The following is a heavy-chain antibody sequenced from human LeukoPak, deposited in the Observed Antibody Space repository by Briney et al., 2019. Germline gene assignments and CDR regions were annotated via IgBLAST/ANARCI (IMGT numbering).Heavy chain of an antibody. CDR1: GGSISSYY. CDR2: ISTSGGT. V-gene: IGHV4-4*07. CDR3: ARDYYDLLTGYYRFDY. D-gene: IGHD3-9*01. Sequence: SETLSLTCTVSGGSISSYYWSWIRQPAGKGLEWIGHISTSGGTNYNPSLKSRVTMSVDASKNQLSLKVSSVTAADTAVYYCARDYYDLLTGYYRFDYWGQGTLVTVSS. J-gene: IGHJ4*02.